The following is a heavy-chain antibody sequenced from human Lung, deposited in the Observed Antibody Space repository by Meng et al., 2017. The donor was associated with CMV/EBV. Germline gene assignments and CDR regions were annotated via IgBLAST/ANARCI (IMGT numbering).Heavy chain of an antibody. J-gene: IGHJ4*02. Sequence: VQQQEPAPGRVKPSGTLSLTCGVSGVSISSNIRWTWVRQPPGKGLEWIGDIDDSGSTNYNPSLNSRISISLDKSKNHFSLKVNSVTAADTAVYYCARGKQDAWELLAYWGQGALVTVSS. CDR2: IDDSGST. V-gene: IGHV4-4*02. CDR3: ARGKQDAWELLAY. CDR1: GVSISSNIR. D-gene: IGHD1-26*01.